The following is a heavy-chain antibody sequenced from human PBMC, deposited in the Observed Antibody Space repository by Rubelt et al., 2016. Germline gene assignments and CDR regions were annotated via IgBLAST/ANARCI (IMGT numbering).Heavy chain of an antibody. V-gene: IGHV3-23*04. CDR2: ISGNGGST. CDR3: AKGHSNLDY. D-gene: IGHD6-13*01. J-gene: IGHJ4*02. Sequence: EVQLVESGGGLVQPGGSLRLSCAASGFTVSSNYMSWVRQAPGKGLEWVSAISGNGGSTYYADSVRGRFTISRDNSRNTLYLQMNSLRAEDTAVYYCAKGHSNLDYWGQGTLVTVSS. CDR1: GFTVSSNY.